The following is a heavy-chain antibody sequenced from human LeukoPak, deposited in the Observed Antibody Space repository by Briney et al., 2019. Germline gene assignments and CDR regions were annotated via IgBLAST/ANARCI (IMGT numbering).Heavy chain of an antibody. J-gene: IGHJ4*02. CDR2: IYHSGST. Sequence: SETLSLTCAVSGYSISSGYYWGWIRQPPGKGLEWIGSIYHSGSTYYNPSLKSRVTISVDTSKNQFSLKLSSVTAADTAVYYCARDVSSSSWTADYWGQGTLVTVSS. CDR1: GYSISSGYY. D-gene: IGHD6-13*01. CDR3: ARDVSSSSWTADY. V-gene: IGHV4-38-2*02.